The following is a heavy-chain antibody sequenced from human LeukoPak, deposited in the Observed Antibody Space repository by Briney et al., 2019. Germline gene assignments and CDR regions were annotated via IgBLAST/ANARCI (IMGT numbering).Heavy chain of an antibody. Sequence: SETLSLTCTVSGGSISSYYWSRIRQPAGKGLEWIGRIYTSGSTNYNPSLKSRVTMSVDTSKNQFSLKLSSVTAADTAVYYCARVEMATHGSLGFDYWGQGTLVTVSS. CDR3: ARVEMATHGSLGFDY. J-gene: IGHJ4*02. V-gene: IGHV4-4*07. CDR1: GGSISSYY. CDR2: IYTSGST. D-gene: IGHD5-24*01.